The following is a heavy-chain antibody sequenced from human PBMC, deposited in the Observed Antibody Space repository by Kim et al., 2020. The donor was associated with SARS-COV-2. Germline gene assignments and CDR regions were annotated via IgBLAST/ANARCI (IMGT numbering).Heavy chain of an antibody. CDR3: SAGAPGH. CDR2: ISHSGST. V-gene: IGHV4-34*01. Sequence: SETLSLTCAVYGGSFSDFQWTWIRQTPGRGLEWIGQISHSGSTKYNPSLTSRGTLSVDTSKKQFSLNLSSVTAADTAVYYCSAGAPGHWGQGTLVTVAS. J-gene: IGHJ1*01. CDR1: GGSFSDFQ.